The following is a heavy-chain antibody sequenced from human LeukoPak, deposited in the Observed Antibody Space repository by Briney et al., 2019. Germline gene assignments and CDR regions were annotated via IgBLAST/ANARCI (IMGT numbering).Heavy chain of an antibody. CDR1: DYTFTSSG. V-gene: IGHV1-18*01. J-gene: IGHJ4*02. Sequence: ASVKVSCKASDYTFTSSGISWVRQAPGQGLEWMGWISAYNGNTKYAQNLQGRVTMTTDTSTSTAYMDLRSLRSDDTAVYYCARGTDTGFPRIDYWGQGTLVTVSS. CDR3: ARGTDTGFPRIDY. CDR2: ISAYNGNT. D-gene: IGHD3-9*01.